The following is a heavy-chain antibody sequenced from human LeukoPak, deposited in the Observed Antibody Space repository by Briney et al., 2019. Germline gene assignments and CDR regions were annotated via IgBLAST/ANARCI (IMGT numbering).Heavy chain of an antibody. V-gene: IGHV1-18*01. J-gene: IGHJ5*02. CDR1: VYTFPKYG. D-gene: IGHD3-22*01. Sequence: ASVNVSCKASVYTFPKYGMSCVRQAPGPALEWMGWISAYSGNRNYAQKLQGRVTMNTDTSTSTAYMALRSLRSDHTAGYYCARSGKIVGVVSWFDPWGQGTLVTVS. CDR2: ISAYSGNR. CDR3: ARSGKIVGVVSWFDP.